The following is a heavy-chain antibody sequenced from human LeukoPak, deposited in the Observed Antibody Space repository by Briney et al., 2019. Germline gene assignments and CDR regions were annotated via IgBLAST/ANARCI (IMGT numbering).Heavy chain of an antibody. V-gene: IGHV4-59*01. CDR1: GGSISSYY. CDR3: AREGPRGGGNWAHDAFDM. CDR2: IYYTGST. Sequence: SETLSLTCTVSGGSISSYYWSWIRQPTGKGLEWIGYIYYTGSTYYNPSLKSRVTISVDTSKNKLSLKLSSVTAADTAVYYCAREGPRGGGNWAHDAFDMWGQGTMVTVSS. J-gene: IGHJ3*02. D-gene: IGHD1-1*01.